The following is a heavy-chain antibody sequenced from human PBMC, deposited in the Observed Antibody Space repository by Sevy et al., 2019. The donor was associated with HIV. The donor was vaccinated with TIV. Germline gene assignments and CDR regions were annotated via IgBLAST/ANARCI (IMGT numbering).Heavy chain of an antibody. CDR2: IWHDGSNK. D-gene: IGHD4-4*01. CDR3: ARETDNSARWLDP. J-gene: IGHJ5*02. V-gene: IGHV3-30*02. CDR1: GFTFNFHG. Sequence: GGSQRLSCAASGFTFNFHGMHWVRQAPGKGLEWVAFIWHDGSNKYMADSVKGRFTISRDNSKNTLFLQMNGLTVEDTAVYYCARETDNSARWLDPWGQGTLVTVSS.